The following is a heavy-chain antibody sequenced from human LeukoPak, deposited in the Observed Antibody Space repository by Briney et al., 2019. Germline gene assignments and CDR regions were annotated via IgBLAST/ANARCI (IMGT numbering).Heavy chain of an antibody. CDR3: VRESGYSFDY. V-gene: IGHV3-53*01. CDR2: IYSGGST. J-gene: IGHJ4*02. CDR1: GFTVSSNY. D-gene: IGHD3-3*01. Sequence: PGGSLRLSCAASGFTVSSNYMSWVRQAPGKGLEWVSVIYSGGSTYYADSVKGRFTISRDNAKNSLYLQMNSLRAEDTAVYYCVRESGYSFDYWGQGSLVTVSS.